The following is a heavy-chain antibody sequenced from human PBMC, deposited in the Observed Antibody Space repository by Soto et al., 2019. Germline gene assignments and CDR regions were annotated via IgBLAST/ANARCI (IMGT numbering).Heavy chain of an antibody. J-gene: IGHJ4*02. CDR2: IYHSGST. Sequence: SETLSLTCAVSGGSISSSNWWSWVRQPPGKGLEWIGEIYHSGSTNYNPSLKSRVTISVDKSKNQFSLKLSSVTAADTAVYYCAREGIAVAGLFDYWGQGTLVTVSS. CDR3: AREGIAVAGLFDY. D-gene: IGHD6-19*01. V-gene: IGHV4-4*02. CDR1: GGSISSSNW.